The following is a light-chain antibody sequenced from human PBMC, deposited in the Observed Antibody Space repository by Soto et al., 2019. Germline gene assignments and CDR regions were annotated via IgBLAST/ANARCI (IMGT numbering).Light chain of an antibody. CDR2: GAS. J-gene: IGKJ5*01. V-gene: IGKV3-20*01. CDR1: QSVSSIY. Sequence: LTQSPGTLSLSPGERATLSCRASQSVSSIYLAWYQQKPGQAPRLLIYGASSRATGIPDRFSGSGSGTDFTLTISRLEPEDFAVYYCQQYGSSPPITFGHGTRLEIK. CDR3: QQYGSSPPIT.